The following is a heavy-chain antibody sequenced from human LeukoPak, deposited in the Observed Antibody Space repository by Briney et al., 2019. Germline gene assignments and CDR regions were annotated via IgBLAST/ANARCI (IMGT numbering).Heavy chain of an antibody. Sequence: PSETLSLTCTVSGGSISSSSYYWGWIRQPPGKGLEWIGSIYYSGSTNYNPSLKSRVTISVDTSKNQFSLKLSSVTAADTAVYYCARGGRDGYNWGQGTLVTVSS. CDR2: IYYSGST. CDR3: ARGGRDGYN. D-gene: IGHD5-24*01. CDR1: GGSISSSSYY. V-gene: IGHV4-39*07. J-gene: IGHJ4*02.